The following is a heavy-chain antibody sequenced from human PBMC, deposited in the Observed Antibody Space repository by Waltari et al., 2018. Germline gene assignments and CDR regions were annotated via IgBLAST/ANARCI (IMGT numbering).Heavy chain of an antibody. V-gene: IGHV3-48*03. CDR2: ISSSGSTI. D-gene: IGHD5-12*01. CDR1: GFTFSSYE. Sequence: EVQLVESGGGLVQPGGSLRLSCAASGFTFSSYEMNWVRQAPGKGLGWVSYISSSGSTIDYADSVKGRFTISRDNAKNSLYLQMNSLRAEDTAVYYCARDDGGYSGYDPPGNDYWGQGTLVTVSS. CDR3: ARDDGGYSGYDPPGNDY. J-gene: IGHJ4*02.